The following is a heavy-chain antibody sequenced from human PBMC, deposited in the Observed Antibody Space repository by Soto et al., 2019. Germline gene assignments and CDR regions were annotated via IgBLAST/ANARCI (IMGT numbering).Heavy chain of an antibody. V-gene: IGHV3-33*01. D-gene: IGHD2-21*02. Sequence: QVHLVESGGGVVQPGTSLRLSCEASGFTFSGFGMHWVRQTPGKGLEGVAVIWYDGSKEYFADCVKGRFTISRDNSKNALYMQMNSLRAEDSAIYYCARGRGGSSGGNSAHYDVWGQGTMVTVSS. CDR2: IWYDGSKE. CDR3: ARGRGGSSGGNSAHYDV. CDR1: GFTFSGFG. J-gene: IGHJ3*01.